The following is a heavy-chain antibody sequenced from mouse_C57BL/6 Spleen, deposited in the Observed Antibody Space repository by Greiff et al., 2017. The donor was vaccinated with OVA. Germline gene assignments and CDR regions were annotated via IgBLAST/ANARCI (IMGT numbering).Heavy chain of an antibody. J-gene: IGHJ2*01. CDR1: GYAFSSYW. CDR2: IYPGDGDT. CDR3: ARSRGGYYYGSSPYYFDY. V-gene: IGHV1-80*01. Sequence: VQLQESGAELVKPGASVKISCKASGYAFSSYWMNWVKQRPGKGLEWIGQIYPGDGDTNYNGKFKGKATLTADKSSSTAYMQLSSLTSEDSAVYFCARSRGGYYYGSSPYYFDYWGQGTTLTVSS. D-gene: IGHD1-1*01.